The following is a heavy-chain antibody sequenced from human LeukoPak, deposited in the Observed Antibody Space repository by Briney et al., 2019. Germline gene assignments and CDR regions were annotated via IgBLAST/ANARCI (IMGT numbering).Heavy chain of an antibody. Sequence: GGSLRLSCAASGFPFSDYWMSWMRQAPGKGLEWVAVISYDGSNKYYADSVKGRFTISRDNSKNTLYLQMNSLRAEDTAVYYCAKLVGTAMATNWFDPWGQGTLVTVSS. CDR3: AKLVGTAMATNWFDP. V-gene: IGHV3-30*18. CDR2: ISYDGSNK. D-gene: IGHD5-18*01. CDR1: GFPFSDYW. J-gene: IGHJ5*02.